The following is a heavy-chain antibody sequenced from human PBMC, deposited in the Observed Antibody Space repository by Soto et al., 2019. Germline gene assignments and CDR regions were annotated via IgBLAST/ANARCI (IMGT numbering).Heavy chain of an antibody. D-gene: IGHD5-12*01. J-gene: IGHJ4*02. V-gene: IGHV3-33*01. CDR3: ARAKQVATMVGYYFDY. CDR1: GFTFSSYG. Sequence: HPGGSLRLSCAASGFTFSSYGMHWVRQAPGEGLEWVAVIWYDGSNKYYADSVKGRFTISRDNSKNTLYLQMNSLRAEDTAVYYCARAKQVATMVGYYFDYWGQGTLVTVSS. CDR2: IWYDGSNK.